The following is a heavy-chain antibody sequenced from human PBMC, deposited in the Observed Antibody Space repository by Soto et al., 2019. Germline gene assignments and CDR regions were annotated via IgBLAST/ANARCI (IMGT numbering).Heavy chain of an antibody. CDR1: GYTLTSYY. Sequence: ASVKVSCKASGYTLTSYYMHWMRQAPGQGLEWMGVIDPSAGSTTYAQKFKGRVRMTRDTFTSTVFMELSSLRSEDTAVYYCARSPRPTGTTLYYFDSWGQRTPVTVSS. CDR3: ARSPRPTGTTLYYFDS. D-gene: IGHD1-1*01. CDR2: IDPSAGST. V-gene: IGHV1-46*01. J-gene: IGHJ4*02.